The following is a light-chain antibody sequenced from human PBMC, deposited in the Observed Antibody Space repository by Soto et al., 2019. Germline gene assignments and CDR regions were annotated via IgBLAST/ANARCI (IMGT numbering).Light chain of an antibody. Sequence: EFVLTQSPGTLSLSPGERATLSCRASQTVRNNYLAWYQQKPGQAPRLLTYDASNRATGIPARFSGSGSGTDFTLTISSLEPEDFAVYYCQQRSNWPWTFGQGTKVDIK. CDR3: QQRSNWPWT. CDR1: QTVRNNY. V-gene: IGKV3-11*01. CDR2: DAS. J-gene: IGKJ1*01.